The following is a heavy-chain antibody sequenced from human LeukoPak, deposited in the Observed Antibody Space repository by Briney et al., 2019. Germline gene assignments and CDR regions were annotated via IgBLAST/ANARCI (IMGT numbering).Heavy chain of an antibody. J-gene: IGHJ4*02. Sequence: SETLSLACAVYGGSFSGYYWSWIRQPPGKGLEWIGYIYQSGSTFYNPSLKSRVTFSVDRSKNQFSLNLSSVTAADTAVYYCYGSGYWGQGTLVTVSS. D-gene: IGHD3-10*01. V-gene: IGHV4-34*03. CDR3: YGSGY. CDR1: GGSFSGYY. CDR2: IYQSGST.